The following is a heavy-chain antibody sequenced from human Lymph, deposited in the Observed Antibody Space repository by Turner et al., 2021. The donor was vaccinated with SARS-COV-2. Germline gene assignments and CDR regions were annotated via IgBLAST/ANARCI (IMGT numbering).Heavy chain of an antibody. D-gene: IGHD3-3*01. CDR1: GFTFSSYA. CDR2: ISGSGGST. J-gene: IGHJ6*02. CDR3: ARDLMEVGGMDV. V-gene: IGHV3-23*01. Sequence: EVQLLESGGGLVQPGGSLSLSCAASGFTFSSYAMSWVRQAPGKGLEWVSAISGSGGSTYYADTVKGRFTISRDNSKNTLYLQMNSLRAEDTAVYYCARDLMEVGGMDVWGQGTTVTVSS.